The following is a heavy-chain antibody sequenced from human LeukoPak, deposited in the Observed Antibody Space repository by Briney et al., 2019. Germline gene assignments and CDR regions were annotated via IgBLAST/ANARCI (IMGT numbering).Heavy chain of an antibody. CDR3: ARHVVVPAATDLIDY. CDR2: INHSGST. V-gene: IGHV4-34*01. J-gene: IGHJ4*02. CDR1: GGSFSGYY. D-gene: IGHD2-2*01. Sequence: SETLSLTRAVYGGSFSGYYWSWIRQPPGKGLEWIGEINHSGSTNYNPSLKSRVTISVYTSKNQFSLKLSSVTAADTAVYYCARHVVVPAATDLIDYWGQGTLVTVSS.